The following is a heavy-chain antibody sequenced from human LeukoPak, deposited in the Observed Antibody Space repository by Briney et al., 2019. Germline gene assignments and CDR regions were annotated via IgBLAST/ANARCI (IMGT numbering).Heavy chain of an antibody. J-gene: IGHJ4*02. Sequence: PSETLSLTCTVSSGSISSSSYYWGWIRQPPGKGLEWIGSIYYSGSTYYNPSLKSRVTISVDTSKNQFSLKLSSVTAADTAVYYCARYYYDSSGPIRYWGQGTLVTVSS. CDR1: SGSISSSSYY. CDR3: ARYYYDSSGPIRY. D-gene: IGHD3-22*01. V-gene: IGHV4-39*01. CDR2: IYYSGST.